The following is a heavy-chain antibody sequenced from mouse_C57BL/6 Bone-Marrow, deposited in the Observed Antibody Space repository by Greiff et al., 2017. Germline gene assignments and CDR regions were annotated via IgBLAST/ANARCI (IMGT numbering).Heavy chain of an antibody. CDR3: TTIGDSAPYYARDY. V-gene: IGHV14-1*01. Sequence: EVQLQQSGAELVRPGASVKLSCTASGFNIKDYYMHWVKQRPEQGLEWIGRIDPEDGDTEYAPKFQGKATMTADTSSNTAYLQLSSLTSEDTAVYYRTTIGDSAPYYARDYWGQGTAVTVSS. D-gene: IGHD3-3*01. CDR1: GFNIKDYY. J-gene: IGHJ4*01. CDR2: IDPEDGDT.